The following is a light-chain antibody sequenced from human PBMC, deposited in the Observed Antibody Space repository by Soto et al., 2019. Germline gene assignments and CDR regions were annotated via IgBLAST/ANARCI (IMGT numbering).Light chain of an antibody. CDR2: DAS. Sequence: EIVLTQSPATLSLSPGERATLSCRASQSVSGYLAWYQQKPGQAPRLLIYDASNRATGIPARFSGSGSGTDVTLTMSSLEPGDFAVYYCQQRSNWPFTFGPGTTVHVK. J-gene: IGKJ3*01. V-gene: IGKV3-11*01. CDR3: QQRSNWPFT. CDR1: QSVSGY.